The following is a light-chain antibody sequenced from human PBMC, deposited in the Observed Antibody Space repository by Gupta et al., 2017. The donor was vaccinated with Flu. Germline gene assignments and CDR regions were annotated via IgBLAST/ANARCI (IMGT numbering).Light chain of an antibody. CDR2: GNS. V-gene: IGLV1-40*01. CDR3: QSYDSSLSGSGV. J-gene: IGLJ3*02. Sequence: QSVLTQLPSVSGAPAQRVTISCTGSSSNIGAGYDVHWYQQLPGTAHKLLIYGNSNRPSWVPDRFSGSKSGASASLAITGLQAEDEADYYCQSYDSSLSGSGVFGGGTKLTVL. CDR1: SSNIGAGYD.